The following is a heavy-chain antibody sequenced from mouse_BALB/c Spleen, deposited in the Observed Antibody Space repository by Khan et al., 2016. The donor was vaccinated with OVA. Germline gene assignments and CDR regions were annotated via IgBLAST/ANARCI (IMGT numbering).Heavy chain of an antibody. CDR1: GYTFTSNT. D-gene: IGHD2-14*01. J-gene: IGHJ4*01. Sequence: VQLQQSGAELARPGASVRMSCKASGYTFTSNTMHWVKQRPGQGLEWIGYINPRSGYTTYNQNFKDKATLTADKSSSTAYMQLSSLTSEDSAVYYCARRTTGYTMDYWGQGTSVTVSS. V-gene: IGHV1-4*01. CDR3: ARRTTGYTMDY. CDR2: INPRSGYT.